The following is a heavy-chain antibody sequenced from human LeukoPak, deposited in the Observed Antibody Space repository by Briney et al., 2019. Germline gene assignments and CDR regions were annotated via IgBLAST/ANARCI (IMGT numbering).Heavy chain of an antibody. J-gene: IGHJ4*02. Sequence: PGGSLRLSCAASGFTFSSYSMNWVRQAPGKGLEWVSYISSSSTIYYADSVKGRFTISRDNAKNSLYLQMKSLRAEDTAVYYCASEMGDYWGQGTLVTVSS. CDR2: ISSSSTI. D-gene: IGHD2-8*01. CDR3: ASEMGDY. V-gene: IGHV3-48*01. CDR1: GFTFSSYS.